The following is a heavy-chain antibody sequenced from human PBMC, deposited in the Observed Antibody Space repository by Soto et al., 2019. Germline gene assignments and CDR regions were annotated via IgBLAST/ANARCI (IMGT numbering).Heavy chain of an antibody. CDR2: IYWDNDK. CDR1: GLSLRTSGVG. J-gene: IGHJ4*01. D-gene: IGHD2-8*02. V-gene: IGHV2-5*02. Sequence: SAPKLVNPTQTLTLTCTFSGLSLRTSGVGVVSIRQPPGKALEWLAFIYWDNDKPYSPSLKSSLTISKDTSKNQVVLTVTNMEPVDTVPYDSDQRPASASTGSHKGIIDYWAHGSLVTV. CDR3: DQRPASASTGSHKGIIDY.